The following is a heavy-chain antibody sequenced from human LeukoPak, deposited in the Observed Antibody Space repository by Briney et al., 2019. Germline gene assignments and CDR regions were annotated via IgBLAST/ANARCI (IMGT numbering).Heavy chain of an antibody. CDR2: IYHSGST. D-gene: IGHD3-9*01. J-gene: IGHJ5*02. Sequence: PSETLSLTCAVYGGSFSGYYWSWIRQPPGKGLEWIGSIYHSGSTYYNPSLKSRVTISVDTSKNQFSLKLGSVTAADTAVYYCARLTGYSSESWFDPWGQGTLVTVSS. V-gene: IGHV4-34*01. CDR3: ARLTGYSSESWFDP. CDR1: GGSFSGYY.